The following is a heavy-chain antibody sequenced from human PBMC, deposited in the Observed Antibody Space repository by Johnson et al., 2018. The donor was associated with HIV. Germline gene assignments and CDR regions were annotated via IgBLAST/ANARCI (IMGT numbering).Heavy chain of an antibody. CDR3: ARAEQLAGGAFDI. CDR1: GFTFSSYA. Sequence: VHLVESGGGVVQPGRSLRLSCAASGFTFSSYAMHWVRQAPGKGLEWVAVISYDGSNKYYADSVKGRFTISRDNSKNTLYLQMNSLRAEDTAVYYCARAEQLAGGAFDIWGQGTMVTVSS. D-gene: IGHD6-6*01. J-gene: IGHJ3*02. V-gene: IGHV3-30*04. CDR2: ISYDGSNK.